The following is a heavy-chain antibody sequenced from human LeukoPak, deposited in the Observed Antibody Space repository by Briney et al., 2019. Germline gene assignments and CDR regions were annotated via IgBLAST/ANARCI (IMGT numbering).Heavy chain of an antibody. CDR2: ISSSSSYI. J-gene: IGHJ2*01. D-gene: IGHD3/OR15-3a*01. Sequence: GGSLRLSCAASGFTFSSYSMNWVRQAPGKGLEWVSSISSSSSYIYYADSVKGRFTISRDNAKNSLYLQMNSLRAEDTAVYYCAREETWTDFDLWGRGTLVTVSS. V-gene: IGHV3-21*01. CDR3: AREETWTDFDL. CDR1: GFTFSSYS.